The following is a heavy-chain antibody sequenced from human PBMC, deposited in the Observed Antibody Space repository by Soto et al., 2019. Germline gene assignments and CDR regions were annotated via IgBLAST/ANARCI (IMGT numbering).Heavy chain of an antibody. Sequence: PSETLSLTCAVYGGSFSGYYWSWIRQPPGKGLEWIGYIYYSGSTYYSPSLKSRVTISVDTSKNQFSLKLSSVTAADTAVYYCAREFHDYGDYVFEYWGQGTLVTVSS. CDR3: AREFHDYGDYVFEY. D-gene: IGHD4-17*01. J-gene: IGHJ4*02. CDR2: IYYSGST. CDR1: GGSFSGYY. V-gene: IGHV4-34*09.